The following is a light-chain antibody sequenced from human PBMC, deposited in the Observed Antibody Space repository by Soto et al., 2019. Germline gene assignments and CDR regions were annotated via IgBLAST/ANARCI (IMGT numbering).Light chain of an antibody. CDR1: SSDVGGYNY. V-gene: IGLV2-8*01. J-gene: IGLJ2*01. Sequence: QSVLTQPASVPGSPGQSITISCTGTSSDVGGYNYVSWYQQHPGKAPKFLIFEVSRRPSGVPDRFSGSKSGNTASLTVSGLQADDEADYYCSSYAGSNNPVIFGGGTKVTVL. CDR2: EVS. CDR3: SSYAGSNNPVI.